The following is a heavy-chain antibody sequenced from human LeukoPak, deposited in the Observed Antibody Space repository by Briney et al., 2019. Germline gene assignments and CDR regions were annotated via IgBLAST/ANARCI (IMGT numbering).Heavy chain of an antibody. D-gene: IGHD3-3*01. V-gene: IGHV3-7*01. Sequence: PGGSLRLSCAASGFTFSTYWMSWVRQAPGKGLEWVANIKQDGGEKYYVDSVKGRFTISRDNAKKSLYLQMNSLRAEDTAVYYCASGFLDDFWSGHFWGQGTLVTVSS. CDR3: ASGFLDDFWSGHF. J-gene: IGHJ4*02. CDR1: GFTFSTYW. CDR2: IKQDGGEK.